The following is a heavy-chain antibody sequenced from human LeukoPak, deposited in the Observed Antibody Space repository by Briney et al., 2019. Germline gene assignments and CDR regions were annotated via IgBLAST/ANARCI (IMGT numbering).Heavy chain of an antibody. V-gene: IGHV3-23*01. CDR1: GFTFSSYA. CDR2: ISGSGGST. D-gene: IGHD5-24*01. CDR3: ARDRGWQQFDY. J-gene: IGHJ4*02. Sequence: GGSLRLSCAASGFTFSSYAMSWVRQAPGKGLEWVSAISGSGGSTYYADSVKGRFTISRDNAKNSMYLEMNSLRAEDTAVYFCARDRGWQQFDYWGQGTLVTVSS.